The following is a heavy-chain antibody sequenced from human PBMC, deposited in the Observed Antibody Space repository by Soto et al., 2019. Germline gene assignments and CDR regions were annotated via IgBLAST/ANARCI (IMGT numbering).Heavy chain of an antibody. V-gene: IGHV3-48*03. CDR3: ARDSGPGKAAVGLDY. D-gene: IGHD6-25*01. CDR2: ISSSGSTI. J-gene: IGHJ4*02. CDR1: GFTFSSYE. Sequence: EVQLVESGGGLVQPGGSLRLSCAASGFTFSSYEMNWVRQAPGKGLEWVSYISSSGSTIYYADSVKGRFTISRDNAKNSLNLQMTSLRAEDTAVYNCARDSGPGKAAVGLDYWGKETLVTVSS.